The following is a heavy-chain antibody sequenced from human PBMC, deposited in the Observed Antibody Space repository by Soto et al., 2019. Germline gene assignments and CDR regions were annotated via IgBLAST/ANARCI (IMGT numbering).Heavy chain of an antibody. Sequence: GASVKVSCKASGYTFTSYYMHWVRQAPGQGLEWMGIINPSGGSTSYAQKFQGRVTMTRDTSTSTVYMELSSLRSEDTAVYYCARDRPDCSSTSCLLYYYYYGMDVWGQGTTVTVSS. J-gene: IGHJ6*02. CDR2: INPSGGST. CDR1: GYTFTSYY. V-gene: IGHV1-46*01. D-gene: IGHD2-2*01. CDR3: ARDRPDCSSTSCLLYYYYYGMDV.